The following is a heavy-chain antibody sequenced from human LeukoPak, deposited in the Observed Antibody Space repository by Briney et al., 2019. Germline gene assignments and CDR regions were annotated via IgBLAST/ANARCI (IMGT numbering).Heavy chain of an antibody. CDR3: ARDRLGYCSSTSCYTRSTSEADP. D-gene: IGHD2-2*02. CDR2: ISSSGSTI. Sequence: SGGSLRLSCAASGFTFSDYYMSWIRQAPGKGLEWVSYISSSGSTIYYADSVKGRFTISRDNAKNSLYLQMNSLRAEDTAVYYCARDRLGYCSSTSCYTRSTSEADPWGQGTLVTVSS. CDR1: GFTFSDYY. V-gene: IGHV3-11*04. J-gene: IGHJ5*02.